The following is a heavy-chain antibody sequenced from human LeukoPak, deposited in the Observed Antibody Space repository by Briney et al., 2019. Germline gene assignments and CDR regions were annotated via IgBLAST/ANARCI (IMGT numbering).Heavy chain of an antibody. CDR3: TRDSYTNSVYYGMDV. D-gene: IGHD6-6*01. J-gene: IGHJ6*02. V-gene: IGHV3-74*03. CDR1: GFTFSNYW. CDR2: INSDGSST. Sequence: GGSLRLSCAASGFTFSNYWMHWVRQAPGKGLVWVSRINSDGSSTTYADSVKGRFTFSRDNAKNTLYLQMNSLRAEDTAVYYCTRDSYTNSVYYGMDVWGQGTTVTVSS.